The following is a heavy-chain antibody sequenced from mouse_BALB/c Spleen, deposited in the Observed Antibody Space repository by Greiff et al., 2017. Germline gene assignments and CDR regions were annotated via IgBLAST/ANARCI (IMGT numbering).Heavy chain of an antibody. V-gene: IGHV2-9*02. CDR1: GFSLTSYG. D-gene: IGHD2-2*01. CDR2: IWAGGST. CDR3: ARIYYGYDGTAYYAMDY. Sequence: VMLVESGPGLVAPSQSLSITCTVSGFSLTSYGVHWVRQPPGKGLEWLGVIWAGGSTNYNSALMSRLSISKDNSKSQVFLKMNSLQTDDTAMYYCARIYYGYDGTAYYAMDYWGQGTSVTVSS. J-gene: IGHJ4*01.